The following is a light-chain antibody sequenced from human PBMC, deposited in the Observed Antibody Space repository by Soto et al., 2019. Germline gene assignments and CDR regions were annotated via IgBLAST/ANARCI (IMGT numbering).Light chain of an antibody. V-gene: IGLV2-14*01. CDR1: NSDLGNYKY. CDR3: SSYAGSNNYV. CDR2: EVT. J-gene: IGLJ1*01. Sequence: QSALTQPASVSGSPGQSVTIPCTGTNSDLGNYKYVSWYQQYPGKPPQLLIYEVTNRPLGVSNRFSGSKSGNTASLTISGLQAEDEADYYCSSYAGSNNYVFGTGTKLTVL.